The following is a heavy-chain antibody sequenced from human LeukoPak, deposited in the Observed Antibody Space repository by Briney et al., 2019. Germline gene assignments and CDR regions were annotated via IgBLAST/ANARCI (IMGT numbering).Heavy chain of an antibody. J-gene: IGHJ4*02. CDR2: IRYDGSNK. CDR1: GFTFSSYG. Sequence: GGSLRLSCAASGFTFSSYGMHWVRQAPGKGLEGVAFIRYDGSNKYYADSVKGRFTISRDNSKNTLYLQMNSLRAENTAVYYCATAMIVVAPFGYWGQGTLVTVSS. V-gene: IGHV3-30*02. D-gene: IGHD3-22*01. CDR3: ATAMIVVAPFGY.